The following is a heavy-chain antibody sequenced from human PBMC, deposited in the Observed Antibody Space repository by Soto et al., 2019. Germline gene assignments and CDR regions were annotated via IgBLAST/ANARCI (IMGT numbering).Heavy chain of an antibody. J-gene: IGHJ4*02. Sequence: PSETLSLTXTASGGSISSYYWSWIRQPPGKGLEWIGYIYYSGSTNYNPSLKSRVTISVDTSKNQFSLKLSSVTAADTAVYYCASFWQYYFDYWGQGTLVTVSS. CDR2: IYYSGST. CDR3: ASFWQYYFDY. D-gene: IGHD3-3*01. V-gene: IGHV4-59*01. CDR1: GGSISSYY.